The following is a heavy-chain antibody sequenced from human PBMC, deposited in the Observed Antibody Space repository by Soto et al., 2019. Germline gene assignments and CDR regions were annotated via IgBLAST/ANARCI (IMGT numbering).Heavy chain of an antibody. J-gene: IGHJ4*02. CDR3: AKESGGESYAAYFDL. V-gene: IGHV3-30*18. CDR2: ISAGGNTK. CDR1: GFTLSNIG. D-gene: IGHD2-21*01. Sequence: QVQLVESGGGVVQPGTSLRLACAASGFTLSNIGMQWVRQAPGKGLEWVAVISAGGNTKYYADSVKGRFTISRDNSKNTLFLQMNSLRTEDTAVYYCAKESGGESYAAYFDLWGQGTLVTVS.